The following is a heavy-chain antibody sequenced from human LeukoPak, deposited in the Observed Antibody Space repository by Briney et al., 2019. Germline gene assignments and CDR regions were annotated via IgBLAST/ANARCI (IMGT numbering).Heavy chain of an antibody. D-gene: IGHD3-22*01. V-gene: IGHV4-39*01. CDR2: IYYSGST. CDR3: ARGGDNYDTSGYYALVS. Sequence: SETLSLTCTVSGGSISSSNYFWGWIRQPPGKGLEWIGSIYYSGSTYYNPSLKSRVTISVDTSKTQFSLKLSSVTAADTAVYYCARGGDNYDTSGYYALVSWGQGTLVTVSS. J-gene: IGHJ4*02. CDR1: GGSISSSNYF.